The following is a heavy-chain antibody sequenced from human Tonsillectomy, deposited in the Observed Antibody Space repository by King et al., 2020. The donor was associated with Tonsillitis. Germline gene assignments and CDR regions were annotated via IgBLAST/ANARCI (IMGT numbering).Heavy chain of an antibody. J-gene: IGHJ4*02. CDR1: GGSFSGYY. D-gene: IGHD3-16*02. CDR2: INHSGST. V-gene: IGHV4-34*01. Sequence: VQLQQWGAGLLKPSETLSLTCAVYGGSFSGYYWSWIRQPPGKGLEWIGEINHSGSTNYNPSLKSRVTISVDTSKNQFSLKLSSVTAADTAVYYCARGHYDYDYVCGSYRYLETSYGSSDYWGQGTLVTVSS. CDR3: ARGHYDYDYVCGSYRYLETSYGSSDY.